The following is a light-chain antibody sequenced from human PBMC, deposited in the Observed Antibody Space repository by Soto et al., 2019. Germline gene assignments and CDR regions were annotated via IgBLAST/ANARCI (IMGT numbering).Light chain of an antibody. CDR3: QSYDSSLSGLV. V-gene: IGLV1-40*01. J-gene: IGLJ1*01. CDR2: GNS. CDR1: SSKIGAGYD. Sequence: QSVLTQPPSVSGATRQRVTSSCTGSSSKIGAGYDVHWYQQLPGTAPKLLIYGNSNRPSGVPDRFSGSKSGTSASLAITGLQAEDEADYYCQSYDSSLSGLVFGTGTKVTVL.